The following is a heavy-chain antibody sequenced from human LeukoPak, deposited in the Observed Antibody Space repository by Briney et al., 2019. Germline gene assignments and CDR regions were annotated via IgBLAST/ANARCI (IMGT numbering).Heavy chain of an antibody. V-gene: IGHV3-30*18. Sequence: PGGSLRLSCAASGFSFNRYGMHWVRQAPGKGLEWVAVTSYDGSNQYYGDSVKGRFTISRDNSKNTLYLQMNSLRAEDTAVYYCAKDKVGCGGGSCYYYGMDVWGQGTTVTVSS. CDR3: AKDKVGCGGGSCYYYGMDV. CDR2: TSYDGSNQ. D-gene: IGHD2-15*01. CDR1: GFSFNRYG. J-gene: IGHJ6*02.